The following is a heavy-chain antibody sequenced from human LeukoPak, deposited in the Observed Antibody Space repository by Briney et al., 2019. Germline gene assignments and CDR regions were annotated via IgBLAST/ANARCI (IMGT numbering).Heavy chain of an antibody. D-gene: IGHD5-12*01. CDR1: GGSFSGYY. CDR3: ASRRINSGYDYDVGATHFDY. J-gene: IGHJ4*02. CDR2: IYTSGST. Sequence: SETLSLTCAVYGGSFSGYYWSWIRQPAGKGLEWIGRIYTSGSTNYNPSLKSRVTMSVDTSKNQFSLKLSSVTAADTAVYYCASRRINSGYDYDVGATHFDYWGQGTLVTVSS. V-gene: IGHV4-59*10.